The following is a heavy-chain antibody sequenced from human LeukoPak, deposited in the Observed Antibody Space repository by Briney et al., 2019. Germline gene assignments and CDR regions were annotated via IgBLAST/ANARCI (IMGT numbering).Heavy chain of an antibody. V-gene: IGHV4-4*07. Sequence: PSQTLSLTCTVSGGSISSYYWSWIRQPAGKGLEWIGRIYTSGSTNYNPSLKSPVTMSVDTSKNQFSLKLSSVTAADTAVYYCAREPKMTTVTRSYFDYWGQGTLVTVSS. D-gene: IGHD4-17*01. J-gene: IGHJ4*02. CDR3: AREPKMTTVTRSYFDY. CDR2: IYTSGST. CDR1: GGSISSYY.